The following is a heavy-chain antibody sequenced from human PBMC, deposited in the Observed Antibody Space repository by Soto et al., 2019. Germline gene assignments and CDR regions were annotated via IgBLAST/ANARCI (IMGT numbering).Heavy chain of an antibody. D-gene: IGHD3-3*01. J-gene: IGHJ4*02. CDR1: GGSISSSSYY. CDR2: IYYSGST. Sequence: KASETLSLTCTVSGGSISSSSYYWGWIRQPPGKGLEWIGSIYYSGSTYYNPSLKSRVTISVDTSKNQFSLKLSSVTAADTAVYYCARRRDDFWSEEGFDYWGQGTLVTVSS. CDR3: ARRRDDFWSEEGFDY. V-gene: IGHV4-39*01.